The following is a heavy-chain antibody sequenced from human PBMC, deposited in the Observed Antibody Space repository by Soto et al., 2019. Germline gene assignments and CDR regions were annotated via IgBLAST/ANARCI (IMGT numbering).Heavy chain of an antibody. Sequence: ASVKVSCKASGYTFTGYYMHWVRQAPGQGLAWMGWINPNSGGTNYAQKFQGRVTMTRDTSISTAYMELSRLRSDDTAVYYCARYPVSSQAWFDPWGQGTLVTVSS. V-gene: IGHV1-2*02. CDR2: INPNSGGT. CDR3: ARYPVSSQAWFDP. J-gene: IGHJ5*02. CDR1: GYTFTGYY.